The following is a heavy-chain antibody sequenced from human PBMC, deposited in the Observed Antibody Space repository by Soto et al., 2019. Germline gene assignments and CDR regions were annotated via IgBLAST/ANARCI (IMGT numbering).Heavy chain of an antibody. CDR3: ARSNIVATNTHFDY. CDR1: GFTFSSYG. V-gene: IGHV3-33*01. CDR2: IWYDGSNK. D-gene: IGHD5-12*01. J-gene: IGHJ4*02. Sequence: QVQLAESGGGVVQPGRSLRLSCAASGFTFSSYGMHWVRQAPGKGLEWVAVIWYDGSNKYYADSVKGRFTISRDNSKNTLYLQMNSLRAEDTAVYYCARSNIVATNTHFDYWGQGTLVTVSS.